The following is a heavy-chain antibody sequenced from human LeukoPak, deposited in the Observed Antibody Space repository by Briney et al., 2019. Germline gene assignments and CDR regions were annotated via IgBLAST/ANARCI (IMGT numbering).Heavy chain of an antibody. CDR1: GGSMSSYY. D-gene: IGHD4-17*01. CDR2: VSYSGST. V-gene: IGHV4-59*01. Sequence: PSETLSLTCTVSGGSMSSYYWTWLRQSPGKGLEWKGLEWIGYVSYSGSTNYNPSLKSRVTISIDTSKNRFSLKLISVTDADTAIYYCAREGINTGKFDPWGQGTLVTVSS. J-gene: IGHJ5*02. CDR3: AREGINTGKFDP.